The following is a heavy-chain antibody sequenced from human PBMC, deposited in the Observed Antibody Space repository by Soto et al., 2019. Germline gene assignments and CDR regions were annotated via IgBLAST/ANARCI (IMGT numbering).Heavy chain of an antibody. CDR2: IKEDGTEK. CDR1: GFTFTTYW. D-gene: IGHD3-10*01. Sequence: EVQLVESGGGLVQPGGSLRLSCAVSGFTFTTYWMTWVRQAPGKGLEGVANIKEDGTEKNYLDSVGGRFSISRDNAKNSLYLPMNSLRAEDTASYYCARAGSENEYWGQGTLVTVSS. V-gene: IGHV3-7*05. CDR3: ARAGSENEY. J-gene: IGHJ4*02.